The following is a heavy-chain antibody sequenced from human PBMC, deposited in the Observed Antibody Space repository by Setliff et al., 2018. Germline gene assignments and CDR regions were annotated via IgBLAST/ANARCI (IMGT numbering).Heavy chain of an antibody. D-gene: IGHD3-3*01. CDR1: GYTLISYG. CDR3: ARRETYYNFWSGYYAY. CDR2: ISAYNGNT. Sequence: GASVKVSCKASGYTLISYGISWVRQAPGQGLEWMGWISAYNGNTNYAQKLQGRVTMTTDTSTSTAYMELRSLRSDDTAVYYCARRETYYNFWSGYYAYWGQGTLVTVSS. J-gene: IGHJ4*02. V-gene: IGHV1-18*01.